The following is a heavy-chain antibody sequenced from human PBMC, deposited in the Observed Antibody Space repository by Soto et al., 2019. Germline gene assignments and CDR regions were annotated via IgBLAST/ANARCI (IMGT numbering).Heavy chain of an antibody. CDR1: GFTFTNAW. CDR3: TLHIVVVTSIHNYFNY. Sequence: LRLSCAASGFTFTNAWMSWVRQAPGKCLEWVGRIKSKIDGEATDYAGPVKGRFTISRDDSKNTMYLQMNSLQIEDTAVYYCTLHIVVVTSIHNYFNYWGQGPLVTFSS. CDR2: IKSKIDGEAT. D-gene: IGHD2-21*02. J-gene: IGHJ4*02. V-gene: IGHV3-15*01.